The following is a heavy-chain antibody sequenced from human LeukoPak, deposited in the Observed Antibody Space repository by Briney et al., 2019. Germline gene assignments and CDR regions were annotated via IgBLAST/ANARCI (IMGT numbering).Heavy chain of an antibody. D-gene: IGHD1-26*01. V-gene: IGHV3-30-3*01. CDR1: GFTFSSYA. CDR2: ISYDGSNK. Sequence: PGGSLRLSCAASGFTFSSYAMHWVRQAPGKGLEWVAVISYDGSNKYYADPVKGRFTISRDNSKNTLYLQMNSLRAEDTAVYYCARDRLIVGRSSFDYWGQGTLVTVSS. CDR3: ARDRLIVGRSSFDY. J-gene: IGHJ4*02.